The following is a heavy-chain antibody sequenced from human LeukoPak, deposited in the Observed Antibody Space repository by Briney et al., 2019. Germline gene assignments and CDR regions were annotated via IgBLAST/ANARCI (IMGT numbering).Heavy chain of an antibody. CDR1: GYTFTSYD. V-gene: IGHV1-8*03. CDR3: ARAPRYCSSTSCYTDWFDP. J-gene: IGHJ5*02. D-gene: IGHD2-2*02. Sequence: GASVKVSCKASGYTFTSYDINWVRQATGQGLEWVGWMNPNSGNTGYAQKFQGRVTITRNTSISTAYMELSSLRSEDTAVYYCARAPRYCSSTSCYTDWFDPWGQGTLVTVSS. CDR2: MNPNSGNT.